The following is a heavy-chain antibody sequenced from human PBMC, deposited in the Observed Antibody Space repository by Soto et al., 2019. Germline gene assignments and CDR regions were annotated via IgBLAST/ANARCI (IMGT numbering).Heavy chain of an antibody. CDR1: GFTFTSSA. CDR3: AGYYYDSSVYYVAY. Sequence: GASVKVSCKASGFTFTSSAVQWVRQARVQRLEWIGWIVVGGGNTSYAQKFQERVTITRDMSTSTAYMELSSLRSEDTAVYYCAGYYYDSSVYYVAYWGQGTMVTLSS. CDR2: IVVGGGNT. D-gene: IGHD3-22*01. V-gene: IGHV1-58*01. J-gene: IGHJ4*02.